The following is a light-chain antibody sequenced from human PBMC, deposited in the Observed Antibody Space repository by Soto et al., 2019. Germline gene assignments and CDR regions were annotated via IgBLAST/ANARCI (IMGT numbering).Light chain of an antibody. CDR2: AAS. V-gene: IGKV1-9*01. J-gene: IGKJ4*01. CDR3: QQLNSYPIAT. Sequence: DIQFTQSPSFLSASVGDRVTITFRASQDISNFLAWYQQKPGKAPKLLIYAASTLQSGVPSRFSGSGSGREFTLTISSLQPEDFATYHCQQLNSYPIATFGGGTKVDIK. CDR1: QDISNF.